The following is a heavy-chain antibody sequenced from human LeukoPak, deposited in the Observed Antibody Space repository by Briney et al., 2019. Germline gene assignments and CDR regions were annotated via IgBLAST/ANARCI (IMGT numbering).Heavy chain of an antibody. D-gene: IGHD3-22*01. CDR2: ITPNADRT. J-gene: IGHJ1*01. CDR3: AIMHGYYDGSGYWVQ. Sequence: GGSLRLSCAASGFTFGSYGMSWVRQAPGKGLEWVSFITPNADRTSYADSVEGRFTISRDNPRNTLNMQMNSLRDEDTAIYYCAIMHGYYDGSGYWVQWGQGTLVTVSS. V-gene: IGHV3-23*01. CDR1: GFTFGSYG.